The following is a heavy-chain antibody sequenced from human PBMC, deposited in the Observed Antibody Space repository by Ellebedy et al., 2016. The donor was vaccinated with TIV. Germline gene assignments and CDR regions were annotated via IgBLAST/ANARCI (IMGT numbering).Heavy chain of an antibody. Sequence: SETLSLTXAVYGGSFSGYYWSWIRQPPGKGLEWIGEINHSGSTNYNPSLKSRVTISVDTSKNQFSLKLSSVTAADTAVYYCSRWRRTTTTGDDSWGQGTLVTVSS. V-gene: IGHV4-34*01. CDR2: INHSGST. J-gene: IGHJ4*02. CDR3: SRWRRTTTTGDDS. D-gene: IGHD5-24*01. CDR1: GGSFSGYY.